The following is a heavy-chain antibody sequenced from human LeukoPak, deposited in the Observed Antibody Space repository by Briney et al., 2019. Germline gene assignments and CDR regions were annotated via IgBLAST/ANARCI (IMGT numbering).Heavy chain of an antibody. Sequence: ASVKVSCKASGGTFSSYAISWVRQAPGQGLEWMGGIIPIFGTANYAQKFQGRVTITTDESTSTAYMELSSLRSEDTAVYYCARDGRYSSSSQGYYYYYYMDVWGKGTTVTVSS. D-gene: IGHD6-13*01. J-gene: IGHJ6*03. V-gene: IGHV1-69*05. CDR3: ARDGRYSSSSQGYYYYYYMDV. CDR1: GGTFSSYA. CDR2: IIPIFGTA.